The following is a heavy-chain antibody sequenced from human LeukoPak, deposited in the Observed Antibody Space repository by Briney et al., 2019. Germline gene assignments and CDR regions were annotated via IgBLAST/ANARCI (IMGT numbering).Heavy chain of an antibody. CDR1: GGTFSSYA. Sequence: SVKVSCTASGGTFSSYAISWVRQAPGQGLEWMGGIIPLFGTANYAQKFQGRVTITADKSTSTAYMELSSLRSEDTAVYYCARSQQLVRRYFDYWGQGTLVTVSS. J-gene: IGHJ4*02. V-gene: IGHV1-69*06. CDR2: IIPLFGTA. D-gene: IGHD6-13*01. CDR3: ARSQQLVRRYFDY.